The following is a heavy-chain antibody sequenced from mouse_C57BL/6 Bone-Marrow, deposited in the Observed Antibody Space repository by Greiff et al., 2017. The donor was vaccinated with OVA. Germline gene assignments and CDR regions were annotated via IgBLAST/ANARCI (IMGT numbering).Heavy chain of an antibody. J-gene: IGHJ4*01. CDR3: ARKWFPYYFDY. CDR1: GYTFTNYW. V-gene: IGHV1-63*01. CDR2: IYPGGGYT. Sequence: VQLQESGAELVRPGTSVNMSCKASGYTFTNYWIGWAKQRPGHGLEWIGDIYPGGGYTNYNEKFKGKATLTADKSSSTAYMQFSSLTSEDSAIYYCARKWFPYYFDYWGQGTSVTVSS. D-gene: IGHD1-1*01.